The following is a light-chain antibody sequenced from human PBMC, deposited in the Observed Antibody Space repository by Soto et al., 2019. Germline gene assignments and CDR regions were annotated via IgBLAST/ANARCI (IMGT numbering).Light chain of an antibody. Sequence: QSVLTQPPSVSGAPGQGVTISCSGSSSNIGSNTVNWYQQLPGTAPKLLIYSNNQRPSGVPDRFSGSKSGTSASLAISGLQSEDEADYYCAAWDDSLNGWVFGGGTKLTVL. CDR2: SNN. V-gene: IGLV1-44*01. CDR3: AAWDDSLNGWV. CDR1: SSNIGSNT. J-gene: IGLJ3*02.